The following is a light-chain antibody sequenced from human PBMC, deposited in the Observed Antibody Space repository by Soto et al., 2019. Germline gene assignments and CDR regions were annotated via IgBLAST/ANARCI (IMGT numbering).Light chain of an antibody. Sequence: DIVMTQSPDSLAVSLGESATINCKSSQSVLYSPNNKNYLAWYQQKPRQPPKLLIYWAYTRESGVPDRFSGSGSGTEFTLAISSLQAEDVAFYYCQQYHSAPQSFGQGTKVEIK. CDR1: QSVLYSPNNKNY. J-gene: IGKJ1*01. V-gene: IGKV4-1*01. CDR3: QQYHSAPQS. CDR2: WAY.